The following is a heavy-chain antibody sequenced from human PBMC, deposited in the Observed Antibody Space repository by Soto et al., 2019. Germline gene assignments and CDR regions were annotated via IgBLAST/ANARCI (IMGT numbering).Heavy chain of an antibody. CDR3: ARDPPGFHSAFDF. D-gene: IGHD4-4*01. Sequence: SETLSLTCAVYGGSFSGYYWTWIRQPPGKGLEWIGEINRSGSTNYKPSLRGRATISVDTSKNQVPLKVSSVTAADTAVYYCARDPPGFHSAFDFWGQGTLVTVSS. CDR1: GGSFSGYY. V-gene: IGHV4-34*01. J-gene: IGHJ4*02. CDR2: INRSGST.